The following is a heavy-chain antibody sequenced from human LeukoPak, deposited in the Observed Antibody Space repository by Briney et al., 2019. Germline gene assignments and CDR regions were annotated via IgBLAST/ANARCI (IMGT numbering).Heavy chain of an antibody. CDR1: GFTFSSYS. J-gene: IGHJ4*02. Sequence: GGSLRLSCAASGFTFSSYSMNWVRQAPGKGLEWVSSISSSSYIYYADSVKGRFTISGDNAKNSLYLQMNSLRAEDTAVYYCARLVAAGPFDYWGQGTLVTVSS. V-gene: IGHV3-21*01. D-gene: IGHD6-13*01. CDR2: ISSSSYI. CDR3: ARLVAAGPFDY.